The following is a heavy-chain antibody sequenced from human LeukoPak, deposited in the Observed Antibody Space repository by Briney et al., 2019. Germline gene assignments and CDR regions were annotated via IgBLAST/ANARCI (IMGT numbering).Heavy chain of an antibody. CDR3: AKDFQVVGASYFDY. V-gene: IGHV3-30*18. J-gene: IGHJ4*02. D-gene: IGHD1-26*01. CDR2: ISYDGGEQ. CDR1: GFTFSNYG. Sequence: GGSLRLSCAASGFTFSNYGMHWVRQAPGKGLEWVAVISYDGGEQHYGDSVKGRFSISRDNSKNTLYLQMNSLRAEDTAVYYCAKDFQVVGASYFDYWGQGTLVTVSS.